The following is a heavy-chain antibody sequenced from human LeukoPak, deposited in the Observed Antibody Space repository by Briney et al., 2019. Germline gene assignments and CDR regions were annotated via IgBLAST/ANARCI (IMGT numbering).Heavy chain of an antibody. D-gene: IGHD6-13*01. CDR3: VRDRAAAQFDY. V-gene: IGHV3-21*01. CDR1: GFTFSSYS. CDR2: ISSSSSYI. Sequence: GGSLRLSCAASGFTFSSYSMNWVRQAPGKGLEWVSSISSSSSYIYYADSVKGRFTISRDNAKNTLYLQMNSLRAEDTAVYYCVRDRAAAQFDYCGQGTLVTVSS. J-gene: IGHJ4*02.